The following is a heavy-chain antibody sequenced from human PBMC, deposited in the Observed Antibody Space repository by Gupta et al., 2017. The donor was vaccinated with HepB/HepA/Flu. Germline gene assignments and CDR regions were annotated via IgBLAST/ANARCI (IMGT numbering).Heavy chain of an antibody. Sequence: QVQLVQSGAEVKKPGSSVKVSCKASGGTFSSYAIRWVRQAPGQGLEWMGGIIPICGTANYAQKFQGRVTITADESTSTAYMELSSLRSEDTAVYYCAREWVTRVRGATYYYMDVWGKGATVTVSS. CDR2: IIPICGTA. D-gene: IGHD3-10*01. CDR3: AREWVTRVRGATYYYMDV. CDR1: GGTFSSYA. J-gene: IGHJ6*03. V-gene: IGHV1-69*01.